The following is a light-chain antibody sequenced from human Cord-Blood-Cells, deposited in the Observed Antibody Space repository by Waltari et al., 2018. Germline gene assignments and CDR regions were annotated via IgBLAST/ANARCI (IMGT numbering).Light chain of an antibody. Sequence: QSALTQPASVSGSPGPSITISCTGTSSDVGGYNYVSWYQQHPGKAPKLMIYDVSKRPSGVSNRFSGSKSSNTASMTSSGLQAEDEADYYCSSYTSSSTWVFGGGTKLTVL. CDR2: DVS. J-gene: IGLJ3*02. CDR1: SSDVGGYNY. V-gene: IGLV2-14*01. CDR3: SSYTSSSTWV.